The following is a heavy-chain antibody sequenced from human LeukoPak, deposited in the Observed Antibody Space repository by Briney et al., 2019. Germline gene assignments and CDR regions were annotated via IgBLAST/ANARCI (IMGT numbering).Heavy chain of an antibody. CDR2: IYYSGNT. V-gene: IGHV4-59*01. CDR1: GASISSYY. J-gene: IGHJ4*02. D-gene: IGHD6-13*01. CDR3: ASGPYPAAGTDHQFDY. Sequence: PSETLSLTCTVSGASISSYYWSWIRQPPGKGLEWIGYIYYSGNTNFNPSLNNPSLKSRVTMSVDASKNQFSLKLSSMTAADTAVYYCASGPYPAAGTDHQFDYWGQGTLVTVSS.